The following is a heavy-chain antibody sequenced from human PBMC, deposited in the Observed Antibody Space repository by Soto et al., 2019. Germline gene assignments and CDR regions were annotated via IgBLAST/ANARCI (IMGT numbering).Heavy chain of an antibody. CDR2: IFPGDSDS. CDR1: GYRFTNTW. J-gene: IGHJ4*02. CDR3: ATTVTTLGLDS. V-gene: IGHV5-51*01. D-gene: IGHD4-17*01. Sequence: DVQLVQSGAEVKKPGESLKISCKSSGYRFTNTWIGWVRQMPGKGLEWMGAIFPGDSDSKYSPSFEGHVTITAYKSITPAYLQWSSLKASDTAVYYCATTVTTLGLDSWGQGTLVIVSS.